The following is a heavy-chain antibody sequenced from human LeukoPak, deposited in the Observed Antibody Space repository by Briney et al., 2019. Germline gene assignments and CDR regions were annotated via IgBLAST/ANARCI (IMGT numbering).Heavy chain of an antibody. CDR1: GFTFSSYA. V-gene: IGHV3-23*01. Sequence: GGSLRLSCAASGFTFSSYAMSWVRQAPGKGLEWVSVSSYSGGSTYYADSVKGRFTISRDNSKNTLYLQMNSLRAEDTAVYYCARSGGGNSGFDYWGQGTLVTVSS. CDR3: ARSGGGNSGFDY. D-gene: IGHD4-23*01. J-gene: IGHJ4*02. CDR2: SSYSGGST.